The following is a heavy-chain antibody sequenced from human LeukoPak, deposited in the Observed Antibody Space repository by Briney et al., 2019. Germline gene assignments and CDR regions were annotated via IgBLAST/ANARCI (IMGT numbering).Heavy chain of an antibody. CDR2: IYYSGST. D-gene: IGHD5-18*01. Sequence: SETLSLTCTVSGGSISSYYWSWIRQPPGKGLEWIGYIYYSGSTNYNPSLKSRVTISVDTSKNQFPLKLSSVTAADTAVYYCARGRGYSYVDYWGQGTLVTVSS. J-gene: IGHJ4*02. CDR3: ARGRGYSYVDY. CDR1: GGSISSYY. V-gene: IGHV4-59*01.